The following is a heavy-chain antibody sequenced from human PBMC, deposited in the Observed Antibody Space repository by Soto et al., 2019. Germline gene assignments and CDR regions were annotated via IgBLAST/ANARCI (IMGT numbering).Heavy chain of an antibody. D-gene: IGHD5-18*01. J-gene: IGHJ4*02. CDR2: IDGVGRSI. CDR1: GITFTSSY. CDR3: ARGPQGYSYGRL. Sequence: PGGSLRLSCAASGITFTSSYLHWVRQAPGKGLVWVSRIDGVGRSIEYADSVKGRFTISRDNAKNTLYLQMNSLKAEDTAVYYCARGPQGYSYGRLWGQGTLVTVSS. V-gene: IGHV3-74*03.